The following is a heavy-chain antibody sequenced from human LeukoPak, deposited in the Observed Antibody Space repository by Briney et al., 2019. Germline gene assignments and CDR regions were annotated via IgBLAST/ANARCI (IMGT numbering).Heavy chain of an antibody. CDR2: IYHSGST. J-gene: IGHJ4*02. CDR1: GYSISSGYY. CDR3: ARELIAARPFDY. Sequence: SETLSLTCAVSGYSISSGYYWGWIRQPPGRGLEWIGSIYHSGSTYYNPSLKSRVTISVDTSKNQFSLKLSPVTAADTAVYYCARELIAARPFDYWGQGTLVTVSS. D-gene: IGHD6-6*01. V-gene: IGHV4-38-2*02.